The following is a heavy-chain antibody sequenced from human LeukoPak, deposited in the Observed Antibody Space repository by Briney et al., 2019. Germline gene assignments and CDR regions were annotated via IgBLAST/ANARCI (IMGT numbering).Heavy chain of an antibody. V-gene: IGHV3-43*02. CDR3: AKDIELSSSTSWNSDY. D-gene: IGHD2-2*01. CDR1: GFTFDDYA. J-gene: IGHJ4*02. CDR2: ISGDGGST. Sequence: GGSLRLSCAASGFTFDDYAMRWVRQAPGKGREWVSLISGDGGSTYYADSVKGRFTISRDNSKNSLYLQMNSLRTEDTALYYCAKDIELSSSTSWNSDYWGQGTLVTVSS.